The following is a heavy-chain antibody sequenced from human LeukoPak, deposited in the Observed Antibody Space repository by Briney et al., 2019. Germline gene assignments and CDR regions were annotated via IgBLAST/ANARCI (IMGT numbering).Heavy chain of an antibody. J-gene: IGHJ4*02. Sequence: HAGGSLRLSCAASGFIFSSYWMSWVCQVPGKGLEWVANIKQDGSDKQYVDSVKGRFTISRDNAKNSLYLQMNSLRAEDTAVYYCARFSRTGEGYWGQGILVTVSS. V-gene: IGHV3-7*01. CDR1: GFIFSSYW. D-gene: IGHD3/OR15-3a*01. CDR3: ARFSRTGEGY. CDR2: IKQDGSDK.